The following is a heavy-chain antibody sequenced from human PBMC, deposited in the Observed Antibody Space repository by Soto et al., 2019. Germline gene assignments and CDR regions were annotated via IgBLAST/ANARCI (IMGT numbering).Heavy chain of an antibody. J-gene: IGHJ4*02. D-gene: IGHD1-1*01. Sequence: SGPTLVNPTQTLTLTCTFSGFSLSTSGVGVGWIRQPPGKALEWLALIYWDDDKRYSPSLKSRLTITKDTSKNQVVLTMTNMDPVDTATYYCYNWGSGLRVGRFDYWGQGTLVTVSS. CDR3: YNWGSGLRVGRFDY. CDR1: GFSLSTSGVG. V-gene: IGHV2-5*02. CDR2: IYWDDDK.